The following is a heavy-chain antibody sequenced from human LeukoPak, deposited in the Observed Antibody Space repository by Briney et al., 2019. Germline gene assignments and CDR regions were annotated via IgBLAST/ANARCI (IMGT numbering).Heavy chain of an antibody. CDR1: GYTFTSYG. CDR2: ISAYNGNT. Sequence: ASVKVSCKVSGYTFTSYGNSWVRQAPGQGLERMGWISAYNGNTNYAQKLQGRVTMTTDTSTSTAYTELRSLRSDDTAVYYCARVMITFGDPMGDAFDIWGQGTMVTVSS. D-gene: IGHD3-16*01. CDR3: ARVMITFGDPMGDAFDI. V-gene: IGHV1-18*04. J-gene: IGHJ3*02.